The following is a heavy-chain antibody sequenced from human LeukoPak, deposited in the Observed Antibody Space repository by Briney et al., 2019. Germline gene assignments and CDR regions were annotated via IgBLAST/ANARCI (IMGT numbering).Heavy chain of an antibody. CDR3: ARDGYPTDYGDRYGMDV. V-gene: IGHV4-59*01. Sequence: PSETLSLTCTVSGGSISSYYWSWIRQPPGKGLEWIGYIYYSGSTNYNPSLKSRVTISVDTSKNQFSLKLSSVTAADTAVYYCARDGYPTDYGDRYGMDVWGQGTTVTVSS. J-gene: IGHJ6*02. CDR2: IYYSGST. D-gene: IGHD4-17*01. CDR1: GGSISSYY.